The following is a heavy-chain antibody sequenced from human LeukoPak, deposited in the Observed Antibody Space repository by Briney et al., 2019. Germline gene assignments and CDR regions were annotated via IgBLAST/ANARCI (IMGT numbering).Heavy chain of an antibody. J-gene: IGHJ5*02. CDR1: GDSVSSNSAA. CDR2: TYYTSKWYN. D-gene: IGHD3-3*01. CDR3: ARQGFRRFDP. Sequence: SQTLSLTCAISGDSVSSNSAAWNWFRQSPSRGLEWLGRTYYTSKWYNDHAVSVKSRITVNPATSKNQFSLQLDSMTPEDTAVYYCARQGFRRFDPWGQGTLVTVSS. V-gene: IGHV6-1*01.